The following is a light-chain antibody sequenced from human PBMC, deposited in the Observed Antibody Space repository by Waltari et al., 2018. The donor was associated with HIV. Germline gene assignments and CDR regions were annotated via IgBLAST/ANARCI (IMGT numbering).Light chain of an antibody. CDR3: HHYNNWRET. CDR1: QSVNSN. CDR2: GTS. Sequence: EILMTQSLAPLSVSPGERATLSCRASQSVNSNLAWYQQKPGQTPRLLIYGTSTRATDIPARFSGSGSGTEFTLTISSLQSEDFAVYYCHHYNNWRETFGQGTKVEIK. V-gene: IGKV3-15*01. J-gene: IGKJ1*01.